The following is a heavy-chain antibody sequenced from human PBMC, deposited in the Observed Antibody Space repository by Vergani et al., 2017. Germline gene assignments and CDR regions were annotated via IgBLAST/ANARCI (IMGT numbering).Heavy chain of an antibody. CDR1: GGTFSSYA. Sequence: QVQLVQSGAEVKKPGSSVKVSCKASGGTFSSYAISWVRQAPGQGLEWMGGIIPIFGTATYAQKFQGRVTITADESTSTAYMELSSLRSEDTAVYYCARDRPNIPPYCSSTSCTYRGWYFDLWGRGTLVTVSS. CDR3: ARDRPNIPPYCSSTSCTYRGWYFDL. J-gene: IGHJ2*01. D-gene: IGHD2-2*01. CDR2: IIPIFGTA. V-gene: IGHV1-69*01.